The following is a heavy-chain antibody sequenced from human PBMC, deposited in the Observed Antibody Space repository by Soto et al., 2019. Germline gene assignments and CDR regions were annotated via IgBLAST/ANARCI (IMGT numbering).Heavy chain of an antibody. Sequence: SETLSLTCTVSGGSISSGDYYWSWIRQPPGKGLEWIGYIYYSGSTYYNPSLKSRVTISVDTSKNQFSLKLSSVTAADTAVYYCARVKMGSGSQNYYYYYGMDVWGQGTTVT. CDR3: ARVKMGSGSQNYYYYYGMDV. J-gene: IGHJ6*02. V-gene: IGHV4-30-4*01. CDR2: IYYSGST. D-gene: IGHD3-10*01. CDR1: GGSISSGDYY.